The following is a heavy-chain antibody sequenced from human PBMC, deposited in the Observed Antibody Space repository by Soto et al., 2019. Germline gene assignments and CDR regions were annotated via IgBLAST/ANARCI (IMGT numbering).Heavy chain of an antibody. J-gene: IGHJ4*02. Sequence: QVQLVQSGAEVKKPGSSVKVSCKASGGTFSSYAISWVRQAPGQGLEWMGGIIPIFGTANYAQKFQGRVTITADESTSTAYRELSSLRSEDTAVYYCASGPVATITSYFDYWGQGTLVTVSS. CDR2: IIPIFGTA. CDR1: GGTFSSYA. V-gene: IGHV1-69*12. CDR3: ASGPVATITSYFDY. D-gene: IGHD5-12*01.